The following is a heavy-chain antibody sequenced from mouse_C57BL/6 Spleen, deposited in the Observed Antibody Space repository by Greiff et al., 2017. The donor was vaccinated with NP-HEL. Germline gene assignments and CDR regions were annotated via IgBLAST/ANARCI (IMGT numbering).Heavy chain of an antibody. CDR3: ARRASDYDWWVDY. J-gene: IGHJ2*01. Sequence: QVHVKQSGAELVKPGASVKMSCKASGYTFTTYPIEWMKQNHGKSLEWIGNFHPYNDDPKYNEKFKGKATLTVEKSSSTVYLELSRLTSDDAAVYYCARRASDYDWWVDYWGQGTTLTVSS. V-gene: IGHV1-47*01. CDR2: FHPYNDDP. CDR1: GYTFTTYP. D-gene: IGHD2-4*01.